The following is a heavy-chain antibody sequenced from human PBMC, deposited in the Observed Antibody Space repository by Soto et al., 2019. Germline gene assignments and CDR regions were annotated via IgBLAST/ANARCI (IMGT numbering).Heavy chain of an antibody. Sequence: QVQLVESGGGVVQPGRSLRLSCAASGFTFSSYAMHWVRQAPGKGLEWVAVISYDGSNKYYADSVKGRFTISRDNSKNTLYLQMNSLRAEDTAVYYCASPRTTVVTPDYYGMDVWGQGTTVTVSS. J-gene: IGHJ6*02. CDR1: GFTFSSYA. D-gene: IGHD4-17*01. V-gene: IGHV3-30-3*01. CDR2: ISYDGSNK. CDR3: ASPRTTVVTPDYYGMDV.